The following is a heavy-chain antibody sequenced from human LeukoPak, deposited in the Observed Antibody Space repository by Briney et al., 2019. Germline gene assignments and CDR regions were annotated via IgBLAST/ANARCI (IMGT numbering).Heavy chain of an antibody. CDR2: INHSGST. J-gene: IGHJ6*02. CDR1: GGSFSGYY. Sequence: ASETLSLTCAVYGGSFSGYYWSWLRQPPGKGLEWIGEINHSGSTNYNPSLKSRVTISVDTSKNQFSLKLSSVTAADTAVYYCARYPPRGYYYYGMDVWGQGTTVTVSS. V-gene: IGHV4-34*01. CDR3: ARYPPRGYYYYGMDV.